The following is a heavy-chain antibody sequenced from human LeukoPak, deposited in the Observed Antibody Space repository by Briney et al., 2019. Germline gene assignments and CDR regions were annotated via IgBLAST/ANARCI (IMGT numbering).Heavy chain of an antibody. J-gene: IGHJ3*02. Sequence: SETLSLTCTVSAGSISSSSYYWGWLRQPPGTGLEGFGNIYYSGSTYCNPSLKSRVTISVDTSKNQFSLKLSSVTAADTAVYYCARSNQLRYFDWLPRRTDAFDIWGQGTMVTVSS. CDR3: ARSNQLRYFDWLPRRTDAFDI. CDR2: IYYSGST. V-gene: IGHV4-39*07. CDR1: AGSISSSSYY. D-gene: IGHD3-9*01.